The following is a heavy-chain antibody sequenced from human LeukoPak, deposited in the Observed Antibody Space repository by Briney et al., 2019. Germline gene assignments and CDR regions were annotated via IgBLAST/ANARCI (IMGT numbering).Heavy chain of an antibody. Sequence: GGSLRLSCAASGFTFSSYAMSWVRQAPGKGLEWVSAISGSGGSTYCADSVKGRFTISRANSKNTLYLQMNSLRAEDTAVYYCAKSVYDILTGYATARFSMPFDYWGQGTLVTVSS. D-gene: IGHD3-9*01. CDR1: GFTFSSYA. CDR2: ISGSGGST. CDR3: AKSVYDILTGYATARFSMPFDY. V-gene: IGHV3-23*01. J-gene: IGHJ4*02.